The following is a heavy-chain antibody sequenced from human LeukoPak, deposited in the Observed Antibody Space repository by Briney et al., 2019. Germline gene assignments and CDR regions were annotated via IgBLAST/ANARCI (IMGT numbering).Heavy chain of an antibody. V-gene: IGHV1-18*01. D-gene: IGHD2-2*01. CDR1: GYTFTSYG. CDR2: ISAYNGKT. Sequence: ASVKVSCKASGYTFTSYGISWVRQAPGPGLEGVGGISAYNGKTNHAQKLQGRVTMTTDQSTSTAYMELRSLRSDDTAVYYCARQVGIRAAITYYYYYMDVWGKGTTVTVSS. J-gene: IGHJ6*03. CDR3: ARQVGIRAAITYYYYYMDV.